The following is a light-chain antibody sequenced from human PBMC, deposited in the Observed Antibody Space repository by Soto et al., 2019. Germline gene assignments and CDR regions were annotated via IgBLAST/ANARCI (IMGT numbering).Light chain of an antibody. J-gene: IGLJ3*02. CDR2: EAT. CDR3: LSYTSANTRV. CDR1: SSDVGTYDL. Sequence: QSVLTQPASVSGSPGQSITISCTGTSSDVGTYDLVSWYQHHPGAAPKLMIYEATRRPSGISNRFSGSKSGNTASLTISGLQPEDEADYYCLSYTSANTRVFGGGTKVTVL. V-gene: IGLV2-14*02.